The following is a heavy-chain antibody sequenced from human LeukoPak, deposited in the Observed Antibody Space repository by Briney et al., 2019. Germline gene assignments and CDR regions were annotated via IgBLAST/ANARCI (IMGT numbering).Heavy chain of an antibody. D-gene: IGHD5-18*01. CDR1: GFTFSSYW. CDR2: IKQDGSEK. CDR3: ARVRRDTAMVNYMDV. J-gene: IGHJ6*03. Sequence: GGSLRLSCAASGFTFSSYWMSWVRQAPGKGLQWVANIKQDGSEKNYVDSVKGRFAISRDNAKNSLYLQMNSLRAEDTAVYYCARVRRDTAMVNYMDVWGKGTTVTISS. V-gene: IGHV3-7*01.